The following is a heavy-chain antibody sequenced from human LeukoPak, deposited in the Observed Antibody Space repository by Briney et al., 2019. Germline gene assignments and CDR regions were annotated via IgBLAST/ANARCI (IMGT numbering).Heavy chain of an antibody. Sequence: PGGSLRLSCAASGFIFGDYSMNWVRQAPGKGLEWISYISGGSSDLHYADSVKGRFTISRDNAKNSLYLQMNSLRDEDTAVYYCVRDPIRRLDYWGQGALVTVSS. J-gene: IGHJ4*02. CDR2: ISGGSSDL. V-gene: IGHV3-48*02. CDR3: VRDPIRRLDY. CDR1: GFIFGDYS.